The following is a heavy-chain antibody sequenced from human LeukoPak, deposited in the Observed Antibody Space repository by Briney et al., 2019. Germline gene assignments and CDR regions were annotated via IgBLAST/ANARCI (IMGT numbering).Heavy chain of an antibody. CDR2: NHYSGST. D-gene: IGHD1-14*01. V-gene: IGHV4-61*01. CDR3: ARGLTGYGAVFDY. CDR1: GGSVSSGSYY. Sequence: SETLSLTCTVSGGSVSSGSYYWSWIRQPPGKGLEWIGYNHYSGSTNYNPSLKSRVTISLDTSKNQFSLKLNSVTAADTAVYYCARGLTGYGAVFDYWGQGTLVTVSS. J-gene: IGHJ4*02.